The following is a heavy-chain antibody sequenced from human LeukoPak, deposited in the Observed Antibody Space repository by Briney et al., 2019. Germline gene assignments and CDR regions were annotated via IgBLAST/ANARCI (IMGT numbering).Heavy chain of an antibody. CDR2: MNPNSGNT. CDR3: ARVGLDSSGWYVGWFDP. Sequence: ASVKVSCKASGYTFTSYDINWVRQATGQGLEWMGWMNPNSGNTGYAQKFQGRVTITRNTSISTAYMELSSLRSEDTVVYYCARVGLDSSGWYVGWFDPWGQGTLVTVSS. CDR1: GYTFTSYD. V-gene: IGHV1-8*03. D-gene: IGHD6-19*01. J-gene: IGHJ5*02.